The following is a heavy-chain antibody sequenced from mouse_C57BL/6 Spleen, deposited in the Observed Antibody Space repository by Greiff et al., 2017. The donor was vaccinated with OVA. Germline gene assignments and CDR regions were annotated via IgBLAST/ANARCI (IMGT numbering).Heavy chain of an antibody. J-gene: IGHJ4*01. Sequence: EVQLVESGGGLVKPGGSMRRAWSASLSPPISYPMSWVRQTPEKRLEWVATISDGGSYTYYPDNVKGRFTISRDNAKNNLYLQMSHLKAEDTAMYYCARVDKLLQRAMDYWGQGTSVTVSS. CDR2: ISDGGSYT. V-gene: IGHV5-4*01. CDR1: LSPPISYP. D-gene: IGHD1-1*01. CDR3: ARVDKLLQRAMDY.